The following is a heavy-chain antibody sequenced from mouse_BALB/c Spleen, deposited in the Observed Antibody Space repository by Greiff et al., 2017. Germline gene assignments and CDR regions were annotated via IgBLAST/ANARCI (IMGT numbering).Heavy chain of an antibody. J-gene: IGHJ4*01. CDR3: ARDDYAYAMDY. CDR1: GFTFSSYA. CDR2: ISSGGSYT. Sequence: EVKLMESGGGLVKPGGSLKLSCAASGFTFSSYAMSWVRQSPEKRLEWVAEISSGGSYTYYPDTVTGRFTISRDNAKNTLYLEMSSLRSEDTAMYYCARDDYAYAMDYWGQGTSVTVSS. V-gene: IGHV5-9-4*01. D-gene: IGHD2-4*01.